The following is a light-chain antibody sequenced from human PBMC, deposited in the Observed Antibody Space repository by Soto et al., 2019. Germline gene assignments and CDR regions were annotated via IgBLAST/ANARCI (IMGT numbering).Light chain of an antibody. J-gene: IGKJ4*01. V-gene: IGKV3-20*01. Sequence: EIVLTQSPGTLSLSPGERATLSCRASQSVSSSYLAWYQQKPGQAPRLLIYGASSRATGISDRFSGSGSGTDFTLTISRLEPEDVAVYYCQQYGRSPAFGGGTKVEIK. CDR1: QSVSSSY. CDR2: GAS. CDR3: QQYGRSPA.